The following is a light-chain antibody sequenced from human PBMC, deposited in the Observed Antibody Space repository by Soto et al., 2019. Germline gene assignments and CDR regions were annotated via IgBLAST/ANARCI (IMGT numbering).Light chain of an antibody. CDR1: QSVSSY. J-gene: IGKJ4*01. Sequence: ELVLTQSPATLSLSPGERATLSCRASQSVSSYLAWYQQKPGQAPRLLIYDASNRATGIPARFSGSGSGTDFTLTISSLEPEDFGVYYCQQRSNLPTFGGGTKVEIK. CDR3: QQRSNLPT. V-gene: IGKV3-11*01. CDR2: DAS.